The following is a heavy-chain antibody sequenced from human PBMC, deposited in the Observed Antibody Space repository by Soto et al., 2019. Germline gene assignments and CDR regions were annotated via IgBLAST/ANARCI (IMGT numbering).Heavy chain of an antibody. D-gene: IGHD2-15*01. CDR2: FFIGGNT. V-gene: IGHV4-39*02. J-gene: IGHJ6*02. CDR3: ARARAGRYCSGGSCPSRYGMDV. CDR1: GGSISSSTYY. Sequence: SETLSLTCTVSGGSISSSTYYWGWMRHPPGKGLEWIASFFIGGNTYYNPSLKSRVTISVDTSKNHFSLKLSSVTAADTAVYYCARARAGRYCSGGSCPSRYGMDVWGQGTTVTVS.